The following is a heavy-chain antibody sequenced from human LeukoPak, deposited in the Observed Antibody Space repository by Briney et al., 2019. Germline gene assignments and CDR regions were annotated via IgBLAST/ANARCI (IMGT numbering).Heavy chain of an antibody. J-gene: IGHJ4*02. V-gene: IGHV3-66*01. Sequence: GGSLRLSCAASGFTVSSNYMSWVRQAPGKGLEWGSVIYSGGSTYYADSVKGRFTISRDNSKNTLYLQINSLRAEDTAVYYCAMGRGRYTVTTRPLDYWGQGTLVTVSS. CDR3: AMGRGRYTVTTRPLDY. CDR1: GFTVSSNY. CDR2: IYSGGST. D-gene: IGHD4-17*01.